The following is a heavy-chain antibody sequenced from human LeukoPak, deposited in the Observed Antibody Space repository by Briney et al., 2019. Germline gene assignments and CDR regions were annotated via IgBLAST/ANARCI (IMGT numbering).Heavy chain of an antibody. CDR2: IKSKTNGETT. Sequence: GGSLRLSCEASGFTFSSAWMRRVRQAPGKGLEWVGQIKSKTNGETTDYAAPVRGRFAISRDDSKNTVYLQMNSLKTEDTAVYYCTTDRPIVVVTASLWGRGTLVTVSS. CDR1: GFTFSSAW. D-gene: IGHD2-21*02. J-gene: IGHJ4*02. V-gene: IGHV3-15*01. CDR3: TTDRPIVVVTASL.